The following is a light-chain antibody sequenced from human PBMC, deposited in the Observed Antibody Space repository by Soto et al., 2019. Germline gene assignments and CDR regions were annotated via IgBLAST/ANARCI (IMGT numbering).Light chain of an antibody. J-gene: IGKJ2*01. Sequence: DIQMTQSPSSLSASVGDRVTITCRTSQTIISYLNWYQQKPGKAPKLLIYDASILQSGVPSRFSGSGSGTDFTLSISSLQPDDFATYYCQQSYSTPPNFGQGTKLEIK. V-gene: IGKV1-39*01. CDR2: DAS. CDR3: QQSYSTPPN. CDR1: QTIISY.